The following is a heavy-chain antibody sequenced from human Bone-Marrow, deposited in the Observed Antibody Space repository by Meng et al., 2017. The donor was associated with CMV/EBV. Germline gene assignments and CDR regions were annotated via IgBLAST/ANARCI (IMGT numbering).Heavy chain of an antibody. CDR2: IYHSGST. Sequence: SETLSLTCTVSGYSISSGYYWGWIRQPPGKGLEWIGSIYHSGSTYYNPSLKSRVTISVDTSKNQFSLKLSSVTAADTAVYYCAHIAAAGAGYFDYWGQGKLVNVYS. V-gene: IGHV4-38-2*02. CDR3: AHIAAAGAGYFDY. D-gene: IGHD6-13*01. CDR1: GYSISSGYY. J-gene: IGHJ4*02.